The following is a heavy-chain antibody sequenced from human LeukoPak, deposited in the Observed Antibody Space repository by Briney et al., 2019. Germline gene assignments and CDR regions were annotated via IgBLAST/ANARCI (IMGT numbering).Heavy chain of an antibody. CDR3: AGRYCSGGSCSAPANWFDP. Sequence: PSETLSLTCAVYGGSFSGYYWSWIRQPPGKGLDWIGEINHSGSTNYNPSLKSRVTISVDTSKNQFSLKLSSVTAADTAVYYCAGRYCSGGSCSAPANWFDPWGQGTLVTVSS. CDR2: INHSGST. D-gene: IGHD2-15*01. CDR1: GGSFSGYY. J-gene: IGHJ5*02. V-gene: IGHV4-34*01.